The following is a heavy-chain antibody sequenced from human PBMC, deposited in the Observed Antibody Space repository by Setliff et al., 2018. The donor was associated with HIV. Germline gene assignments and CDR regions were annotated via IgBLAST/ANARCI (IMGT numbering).Heavy chain of an antibody. D-gene: IGHD4-17*01. CDR3: ARQITSVTPEMLVVNDAFDV. CDR2: IFDSENN. Sequence: SETLSLTCSVPGDSITHYYWNWIRQPPGKGLEWIGNIFDSENNNYNPSLKSRVSMSVDTSKNQFSLRLTSVTAADTAVYYCARQITSVTPEMLVVNDAFDVWGQGKMVTVSS. J-gene: IGHJ3*01. CDR1: GDSITHYY. V-gene: IGHV4-59*01.